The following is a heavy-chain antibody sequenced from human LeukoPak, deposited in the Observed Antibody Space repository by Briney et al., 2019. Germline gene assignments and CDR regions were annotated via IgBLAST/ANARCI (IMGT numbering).Heavy chain of an antibody. Sequence: SETLSLTCTVSGYSISSGYYWGWIRQPPGKGLEWIGSIYYSGSTYYNPSLKSRVTISVDTSKNQFSLKLSSVTAADTAVYYCAREGGYYYDSSGYGYWGQGTLVTVSS. CDR1: GYSISSGYY. CDR2: IYYSGST. D-gene: IGHD3-22*01. CDR3: AREGGYYYDSSGYGY. J-gene: IGHJ4*02. V-gene: IGHV4-38-2*02.